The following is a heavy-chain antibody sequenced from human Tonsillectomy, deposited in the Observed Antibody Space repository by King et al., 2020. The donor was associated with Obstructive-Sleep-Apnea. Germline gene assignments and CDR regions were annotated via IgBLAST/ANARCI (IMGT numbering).Heavy chain of an antibody. CDR1: GFTLSSYG. CDR3: ARDRDCRSTSCFFGMDV. CDR2: ISSGGSTT. J-gene: IGHJ6*02. D-gene: IGHD2-2*01. V-gene: IGHV3-74*01. Sequence: VQLVESGGGLVQPGGSLRLSCAASGFTLSSYGMNWVRQAPGKGLVWVSRISSGGSTTSYADSVKGRVTISRDKAKNTLDLQMSSLRAEDTAVYFCARDRDCRSTSCFFGMDVWGQGPTVTVSS.